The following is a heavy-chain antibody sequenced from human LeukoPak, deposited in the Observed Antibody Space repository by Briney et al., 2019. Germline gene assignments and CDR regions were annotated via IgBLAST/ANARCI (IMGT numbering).Heavy chain of an antibody. CDR3: AHGSGIDFDP. D-gene: IGHD3-10*01. CDR2: ISSSSSYI. CDR1: GFTFSSYS. J-gene: IGHJ5*02. V-gene: IGHV3-21*01. Sequence: GGSLRLSCAASGFTFSSYSMNWVRQAPGKGLEWVSSISSSSSYIYYADSVKGRFTISRDNAKNSLYLQTNSLRAEDTAVYYCAHGSGIDFDPWGQGTLVTVSS.